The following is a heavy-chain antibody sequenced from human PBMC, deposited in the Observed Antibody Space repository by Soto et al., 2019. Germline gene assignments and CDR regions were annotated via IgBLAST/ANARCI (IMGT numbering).Heavy chain of an antibody. D-gene: IGHD3-22*01. CDR2: IYYSGST. V-gene: IGHV4-39*01. Sequence: SETLSLTCTVSGGSISSSSYYWGWIRQPPGKGLEWIGSIYYSGSTYYNPSLKSRVTISVDTSKNQFSLKLSSVTAADTAVYYCARFDSSGYSLHDAFDIWGQGTMVTVSS. CDR1: GGSISSSSYY. CDR3: ARFDSSGYSLHDAFDI. J-gene: IGHJ3*02.